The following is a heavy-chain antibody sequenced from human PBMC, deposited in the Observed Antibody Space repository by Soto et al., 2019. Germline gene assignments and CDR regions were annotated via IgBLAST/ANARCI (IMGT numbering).Heavy chain of an antibody. CDR1: GFTFSSYS. Sequence: EVQLVESGGGLVQPGGSLRLSCAASGFTFSSYSMNWVRQAPGKGMEWVSYISSSSSTIYYADSVKGQFTISRDNAKNALQLQMNSLRDEVPAVYYCARDLVYVPSDYWGQGRLVTVSS. J-gene: IGHJ4*02. V-gene: IGHV3-48*02. D-gene: IGHD3-10*02. CDR2: ISSSSSTI. CDR3: ARDLVYVPSDY.